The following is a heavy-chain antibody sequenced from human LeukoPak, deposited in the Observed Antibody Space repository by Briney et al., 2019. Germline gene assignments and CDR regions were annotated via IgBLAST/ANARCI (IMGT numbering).Heavy chain of an antibody. CDR2: INSDGSRV. D-gene: IGHD6-19*01. Sequence: GGSLRLSCAASGFSFSSYWMHWVRQGPGKGLVWVSRINSDGSRVTYVDSVKGRFTISRDNAENTLYLHMNSLRAEDTGVYYCARGAVVAGTVSIDYWGQGTLVTVSS. CDR1: GFSFSSYW. J-gene: IGHJ4*02. CDR3: ARGAVVAGTVSIDY. V-gene: IGHV3-74*01.